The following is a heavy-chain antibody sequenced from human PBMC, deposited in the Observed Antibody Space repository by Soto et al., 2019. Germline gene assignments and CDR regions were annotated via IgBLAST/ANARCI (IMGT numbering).Heavy chain of an antibody. CDR2: IYYSGST. CDR3: ARLQSSGWYVGDY. J-gene: IGHJ4*02. Sequence: SETLSLTCTVSGGSISSYYWSWIRQPPGKGLEWIGYIYYSGSTNYNPSLKSRVTISVDTSKNQFSLKLSSVTAADTAVYYCARLQSSGWYVGDYWGQGTLVTVSS. V-gene: IGHV4-59*08. CDR1: GGSISSYY. D-gene: IGHD6-19*01.